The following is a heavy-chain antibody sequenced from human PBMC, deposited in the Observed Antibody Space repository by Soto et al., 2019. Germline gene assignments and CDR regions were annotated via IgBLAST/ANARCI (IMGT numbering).Heavy chain of an antibody. CDR3: ARMAVGTLVVVPAAIRGEYQFYGMDV. CDR2: VYFTGST. J-gene: IGHJ6*02. Sequence: LQLQESGPGLVQSSETLSLTCPVSGGAIISSSFYWHWIRQPPGKALEWIGSVYFTGSTFLIPSLKTRLMRSLDTSKKHFSLRLTSVTAADTAVYYWARMAVGTLVVVPAAIRGEYQFYGMDVWGQGTTVAVSS. CDR1: GGAIISSSFY. D-gene: IGHD2-2*02. V-gene: IGHV4-39*02.